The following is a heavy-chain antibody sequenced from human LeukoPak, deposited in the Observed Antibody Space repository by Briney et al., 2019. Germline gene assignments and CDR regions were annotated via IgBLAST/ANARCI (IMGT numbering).Heavy chain of an antibody. D-gene: IGHD3-10*02. J-gene: IGHJ6*04. CDR3: AELGIPMIGGV. V-gene: IGHV3-48*03. CDR2: ISSNGSTP. Sequence: GGSLRLSCAASGFTFSSYEMNWVRQAPGKGLEWVSYISSNGSTPYYADSVKGRFTISRDNAKNSLYLQMNSLRAEDTAVYYCAELGIPMIGGVWGKGTTVTISS. CDR1: GFTFSSYE.